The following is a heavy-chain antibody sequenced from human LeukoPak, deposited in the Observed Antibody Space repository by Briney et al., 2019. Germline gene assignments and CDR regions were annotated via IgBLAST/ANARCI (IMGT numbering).Heavy chain of an antibody. Sequence: SETLSLTCAVYGGSFSGYYWSWIRQPPGKGLEWIGEINHSGSTNYNPSLKSRVTISVDTSKNQFSLKLSSVTAADTAMYYCARGPSKTTVTTSSSYYWYFDLWGRGTLVTVSS. CDR2: INHSGST. D-gene: IGHD4-17*01. V-gene: IGHV4-34*01. CDR1: GGSFSGYY. J-gene: IGHJ2*01. CDR3: ARGPSKTTVTTSSSYYWYFDL.